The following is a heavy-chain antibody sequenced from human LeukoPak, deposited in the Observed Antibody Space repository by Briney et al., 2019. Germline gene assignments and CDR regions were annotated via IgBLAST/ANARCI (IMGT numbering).Heavy chain of an antibody. J-gene: IGHJ5*02. Sequence: GSSVKVSCKASGGTFSSYAISWVRQAPGQGLEWVGGIIPIFGTANYAQKLQGRVTITADESTSTAYMELSSLRSEDTAVYYCARVDQNWFDPWGQGTLVTVSS. CDR3: ARVDQNWFDP. CDR2: IIPIFGTA. CDR1: GGTFSSYA. D-gene: IGHD2-2*01. V-gene: IGHV1-69*01.